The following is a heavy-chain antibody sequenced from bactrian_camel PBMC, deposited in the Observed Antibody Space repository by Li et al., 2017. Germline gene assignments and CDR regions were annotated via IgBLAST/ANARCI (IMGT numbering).Heavy chain of an antibody. V-gene: IGHV3S25*01. CDR1: GFTYSSVW. CDR2: IHSGSDYI. Sequence: QVQLVESGGGLVQPGGSLRLSCAASGFTYSSVWMNWVRQAPGKGLEWVSNIHSGSDYIDYVDSVEGRFTSSRDNTKNTLYLQMNSLKPEDPAVYYCVRQAPSTTGFGLWGQGTQVTVS. J-gene: IGHJ4*01. D-gene: IGHD5*01. CDR3: VRQAPSTTGFGL.